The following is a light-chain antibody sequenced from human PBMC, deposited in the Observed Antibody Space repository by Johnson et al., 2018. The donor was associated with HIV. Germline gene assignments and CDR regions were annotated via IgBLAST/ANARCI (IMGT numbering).Light chain of an antibody. CDR3: GTWDNSLSAGV. J-gene: IGLJ1*01. V-gene: IGLV1-51*01. Sequence: QPVLTQPPSVSAAPGQKVTISCSGSSSNIGNNYASWYQQVPGTAPKLLIYDNHKRPSGIPDRFSGSKSGTSATLGITGLQTGDEAAYYCGTWDNSLSAGVFGTGTKVTVL. CDR2: DNH. CDR1: SSNIGNNY.